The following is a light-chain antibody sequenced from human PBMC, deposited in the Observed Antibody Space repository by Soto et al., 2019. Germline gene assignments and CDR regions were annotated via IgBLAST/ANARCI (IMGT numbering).Light chain of an antibody. CDR1: QSISRW. V-gene: IGKV1-5*01. J-gene: IGKJ5*01. Sequence: DIQMTQSPSTPSASVGGRLTTTCRASQSISRWLAWYQQKPGNAPQALIYDASSLKSGVPSRFIGNGSGTEFTLPISSMKPDDFATYYCQQYNTHSTFGQGTRLEN. CDR3: QQYNTHST. CDR2: DAS.